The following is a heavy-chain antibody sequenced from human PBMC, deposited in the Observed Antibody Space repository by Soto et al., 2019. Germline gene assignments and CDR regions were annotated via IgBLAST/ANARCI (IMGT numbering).Heavy chain of an antibody. CDR3: ARDRDYSHTDADIDF. CDR1: GYNFNTYG. V-gene: IGHV1-18*01. J-gene: IGHJ4*02. CDR2: ISGYNGYT. D-gene: IGHD3-22*01. Sequence: QVQLVQSGAQVRRPGTSVRISCTTSGYNFNTYGIIWVRQAPRQGLEWMGWISGYNGYTKYAQSLEDRVTLSTDTSTSTAFLEVRNLRSGDTALYFCARDRDYSHTDADIDFWGQGTLVTVSS.